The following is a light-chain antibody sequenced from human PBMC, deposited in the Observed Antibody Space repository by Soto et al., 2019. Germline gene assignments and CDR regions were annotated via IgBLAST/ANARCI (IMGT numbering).Light chain of an antibody. Sequence: QSVLTQPASVSGSPGQSITITCTGTSGDVGGYNYVSWYQQHPGKAPKLMISDVSHRPSGVSNRFSGSKSGNTASLTISGLQTEDEADYYCRSYTTSSTYVFGTGTKVTVL. CDR3: RSYTTSSTYV. CDR1: SGDVGGYNY. V-gene: IGLV2-14*01. J-gene: IGLJ1*01. CDR2: DVS.